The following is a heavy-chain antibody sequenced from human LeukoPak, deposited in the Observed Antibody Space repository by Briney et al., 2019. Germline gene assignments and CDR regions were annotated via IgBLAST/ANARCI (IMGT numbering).Heavy chain of an antibody. Sequence: GPLRLFCAASGFTFSSYEMNWVRQAPGKGLEWVSYISSSGSTIYYADSVKGRFTISRDNAKNSLYLQMNSLRAEDTAVYYCARDDIVATISQVPYGMDVWGKGTTVTVSS. CDR3: ARDDIVATISQVPYGMDV. D-gene: IGHD5-12*01. CDR2: ISSSGSTI. CDR1: GFTFSSYE. J-gene: IGHJ6*04. V-gene: IGHV3-48*03.